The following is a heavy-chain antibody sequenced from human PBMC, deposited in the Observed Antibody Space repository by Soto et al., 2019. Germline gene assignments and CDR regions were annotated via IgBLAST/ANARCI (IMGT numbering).Heavy chain of an antibody. J-gene: IGHJ4*02. CDR1: GGSISGSY. V-gene: IGHV4-59*01. Sequence: ETLSLTCSVSGGSISGSYWSWIRQSPGKGLEWLGYVYYTGSTNYSPSLRSRVSISVDTSKNEFSLRLSSVTAADTAVYFCARSVAVPGAHIDYWGQGTLVTVSS. CDR3: ARSVAVPGAHIDY. D-gene: IGHD6-19*01. CDR2: VYYTGST.